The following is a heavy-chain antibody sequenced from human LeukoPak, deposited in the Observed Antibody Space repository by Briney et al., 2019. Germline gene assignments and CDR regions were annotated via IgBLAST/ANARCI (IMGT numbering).Heavy chain of an antibody. CDR2: INPNSGDT. CDR1: GYTFTGYY. CDR3: ARGRYGLLSGYDY. J-gene: IGHJ4*02. Sequence: ASVKLSCKASGYTFTGYYMHWVRQAPGQGLEWMGWINPNSGDTNYAQKFQGRVTMTRDTSISTAYMELSRLTSDDTAVYYCARGRYGLLSGYDYWGQGAMVTVSS. D-gene: IGHD3-22*01. V-gene: IGHV1-2*02.